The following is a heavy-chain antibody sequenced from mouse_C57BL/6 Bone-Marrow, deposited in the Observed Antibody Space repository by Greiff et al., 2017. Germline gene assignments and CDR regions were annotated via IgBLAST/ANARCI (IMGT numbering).Heavy chain of an antibody. CDR2: ISSGGDYI. J-gene: IGHJ3*01. V-gene: IGHV5-9-1*02. Sequence: EVMLVESGEGLVKPGGSLKLSCAASGFTFSSYAMSWVRQTPEKRLEWVAYISSGGDYIYYADTVKGRFTISRDNARNTLYLQMSSLKSEDTAMYYCTRGPLYYYGSSWFAYWGQGTLVTVSA. CDR1: GFTFSSYA. D-gene: IGHD1-1*01. CDR3: TRGPLYYYGSSWFAY.